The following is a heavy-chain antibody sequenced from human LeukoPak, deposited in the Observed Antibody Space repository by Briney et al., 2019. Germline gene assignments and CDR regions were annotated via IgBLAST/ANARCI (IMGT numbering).Heavy chain of an antibody. V-gene: IGHV4-59*08. CDR3: ARQVGGRERAPHAFDP. CDR1: GASVTTYY. D-gene: IGHD6-19*01. Sequence: SETLSLTCTVSGASVTTYYWSWIRQPPGKGLEWIGYIYHSGSTYYNPSLKSRVTISVDRSKNQFSLKLSSVTAADTAVYYCARQVGGRERAPHAFDPWGQGTLVTVSS. CDR2: IYHSGST. J-gene: IGHJ5*02.